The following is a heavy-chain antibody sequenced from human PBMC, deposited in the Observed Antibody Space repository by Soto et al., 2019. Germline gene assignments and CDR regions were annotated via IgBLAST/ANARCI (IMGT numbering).Heavy chain of an antibody. CDR3: ARDGFRSGSYYTGGAWLGY. CDR1: GGSFSGYY. D-gene: IGHD3-10*01. CDR2: INHSGST. V-gene: IGHV4-34*01. J-gene: IGHJ4*02. Sequence: QVQLQQWGAGLLKPSETLSLTCAVYGGSFSGYYWSWIRQPPGKGLEWIGEINHSGSTNYNPSLKSRVTISVDTSKNQCSLKLSSVTAADTAVYYCARDGFRSGSYYTGGAWLGYWGQGTLVTVSS.